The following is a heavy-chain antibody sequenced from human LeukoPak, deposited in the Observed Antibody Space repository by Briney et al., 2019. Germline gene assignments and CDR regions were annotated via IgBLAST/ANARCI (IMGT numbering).Heavy chain of an antibody. J-gene: IGHJ4*02. CDR3: AKDPSYYDSRGYPYYFDN. Sequence: GGSLRLSCAASGFTFSSNGMHWVRQAPGKGLEWVAFIRYDGTNKYYADSVKGRFTISRDNSKNTLYLQMNSLRAEDTAVYYCAKDPSYYDSRGYPYYFDNWGQGTLVTVSS. V-gene: IGHV3-30*02. CDR2: IRYDGTNK. D-gene: IGHD3-22*01. CDR1: GFTFSSNG.